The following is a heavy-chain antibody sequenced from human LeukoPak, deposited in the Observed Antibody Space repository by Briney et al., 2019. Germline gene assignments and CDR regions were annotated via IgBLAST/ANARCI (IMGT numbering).Heavy chain of an antibody. CDR1: GGSFSGYY. Sequence: SETLSLTCAVYGGSFSGYYWSWIRQSPGKGLEWIGEINHSGSTNYNPSLKSRVTMSVDTSKNQFSLKLSSVTAADTAVYYCARGRAAAGTFTWFDPWGQGTLVTVSS. V-gene: IGHV4-34*01. CDR2: INHSGST. J-gene: IGHJ5*02. D-gene: IGHD6-13*01. CDR3: ARGRAAAGTFTWFDP.